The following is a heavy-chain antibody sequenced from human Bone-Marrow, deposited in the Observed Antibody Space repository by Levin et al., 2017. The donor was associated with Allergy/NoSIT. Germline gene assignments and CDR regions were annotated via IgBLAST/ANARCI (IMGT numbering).Heavy chain of an antibody. CDR1: GGTFTSYA. V-gene: IGHV1-69*13. CDR2: IIPMFGSP. J-gene: IGHJ6*02. Sequence: ASVKVSCKASGGTFTSYAINWVRQAPGQGLEWMGGIIPMFGSPDYAQKFQGRVTISADESTSTAYLEVSGLTSEDTAIYYCARDGWNYHDGSGSPTYEFSGMDVWGQGTTVTVSS. D-gene: IGHD3-22*01. CDR3: ARDGWNYHDGSGSPTYEFSGMDV.